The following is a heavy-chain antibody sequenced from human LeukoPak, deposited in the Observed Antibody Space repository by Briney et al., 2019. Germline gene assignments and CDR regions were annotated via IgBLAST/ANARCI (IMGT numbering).Heavy chain of an antibody. V-gene: IGHV3-7*01. Sequence: PGGSLRLSCAASGFTFSSYWMSWARQAPGKGLEWVANIKRDGSDKYYVGSVEGRFTISRDNDKNSLYLQMNSLRAEDTAVYYCARQIAVAGRYYGMDVWGQGTTVTVSS. CDR2: IKRDGSDK. CDR1: GFTFSSYW. CDR3: ARQIAVAGRYYGMDV. D-gene: IGHD6-19*01. J-gene: IGHJ6*02.